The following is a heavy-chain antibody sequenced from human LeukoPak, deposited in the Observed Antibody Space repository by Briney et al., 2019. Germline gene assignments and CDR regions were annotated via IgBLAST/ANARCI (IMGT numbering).Heavy chain of an antibody. V-gene: IGHV3-23*01. CDR3: AKVYWNYRGFDY. CDR2: ISGSGGST. D-gene: IGHD1-7*01. Sequence: GGSLRLSCAASGFTFSSYAMSWVRQAPGKGLEWVSAISGSGGSTYYADSVKGRFTISRDNSKNTLYLQMNSLRAKDTAVYYCAKVYWNYRGFDYWGQGTLVTVSS. CDR1: GFTFSSYA. J-gene: IGHJ4*02.